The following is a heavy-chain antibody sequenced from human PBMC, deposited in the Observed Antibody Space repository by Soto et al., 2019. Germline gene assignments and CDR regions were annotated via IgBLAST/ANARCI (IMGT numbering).Heavy chain of an antibody. CDR1: VASISSGGYY. J-gene: IGHJ5*02. Sequence: QVQLQESGPGLVKPSQTLSLTCTVSVASISSGGYYWSWIRQHPGEGLEWIGYIYYSGSTSYNPSLKSRATISVDTFKNQFSLKLSSVTDADTAVYYCARESKYDTSGYPPWFAPWGQGTLVTVSS. V-gene: IGHV4-31*03. D-gene: IGHD3-22*01. CDR2: IYYSGST. CDR3: ARESKYDTSGYPPWFAP.